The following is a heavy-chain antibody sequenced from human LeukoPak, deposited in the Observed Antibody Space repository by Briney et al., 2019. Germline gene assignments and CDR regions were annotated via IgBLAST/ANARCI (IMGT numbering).Heavy chain of an antibody. V-gene: IGHV3-30*02. CDR2: IAHHGNNK. CDR1: GFTFSSSV. D-gene: IGHD2-21*01. J-gene: IGHJ1*01. CDR3: AKDGLCTCTD. Sequence: GGSLRLPCGASGFTFSSSVMHWVRQGPGKGLEWVAYIAHHGNNKYYADSVKGRFTISRDNSKGSLYLQMNSLRADDTAVYYCAKDGLCTCTDWGQGTLVRVSS.